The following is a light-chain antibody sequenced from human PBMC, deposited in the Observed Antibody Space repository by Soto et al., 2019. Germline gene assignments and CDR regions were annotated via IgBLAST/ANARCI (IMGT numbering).Light chain of an antibody. CDR3: QLYNYLLQT. Sequence: ETMMSLSLDTVSVTIRERATLSCMASQSLRSSLALYQQKPGQAPRLLIYDASTRATGIPARFSGSGSGTDFTLTISGLQSEDFAVYYCQLYNYLLQTFCHGT. CDR2: DAS. V-gene: IGKV3-15*01. J-gene: IGKJ1*01. CDR1: QSLRSS.